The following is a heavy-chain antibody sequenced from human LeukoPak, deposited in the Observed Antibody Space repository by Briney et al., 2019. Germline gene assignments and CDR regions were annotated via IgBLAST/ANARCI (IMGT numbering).Heavy chain of an antibody. CDR2: ISYDGSNK. D-gene: IGHD3-22*01. J-gene: IGHJ4*02. CDR1: GFTFSSYA. Sequence: PGRSLRLSCAASGFTFSSYAMHWVRQAPGKGLEWVAVISYDGSNKYYADSVKGRFTISRDNSKNTLYLQMNSLRAEDTAVYYCAKDRRRYYDSSGYYGPGAFDYWGQGTLVTVSS. V-gene: IGHV3-30-3*01. CDR3: AKDRRRYYDSSGYYGPGAFDY.